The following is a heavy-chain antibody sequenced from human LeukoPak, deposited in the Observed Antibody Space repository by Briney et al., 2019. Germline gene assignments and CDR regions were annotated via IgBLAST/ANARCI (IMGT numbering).Heavy chain of an antibody. J-gene: IGHJ4*02. CDR2: IYDSGST. CDR3: ARGGGWDFDY. CDR1: GGSIRSSYYY. V-gene: IGHV4-39*01. D-gene: IGHD6-19*01. Sequence: SETLSLTCTVSGGSIRSSYYYWGWIRQPPGKGLEWIGSIYDSGSTYYNPSLKSRVTISVDTSKNQFSLKLNSVTAADTAVYYCARGGGWDFDYWGQGVLVIVSS.